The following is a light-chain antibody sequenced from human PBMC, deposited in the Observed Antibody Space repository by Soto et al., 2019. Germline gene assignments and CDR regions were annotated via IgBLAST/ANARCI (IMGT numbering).Light chain of an antibody. J-gene: IGLJ3*02. CDR1: SGSVSPSHY. CDR3: VLYMGRGVSL. CDR2: TTN. V-gene: IGLV8-61*01. Sequence: QTVVTQEPSFSVSPGGTVTLTCGLSSGSVSPSHYPVWCQQTPGQAPRALIYTTNSRSSGVPDRFSGSILGNKAALTITGAQADDESDYYCVLYMGRGVSLFGGGTKLTVL.